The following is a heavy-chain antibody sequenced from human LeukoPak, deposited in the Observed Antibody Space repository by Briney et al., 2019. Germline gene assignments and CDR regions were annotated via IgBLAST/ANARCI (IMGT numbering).Heavy chain of an antibody. J-gene: IGHJ1*01. D-gene: IGHD1-26*01. CDR3: ARAGGVGAQPEHFQH. V-gene: IGHV1-2*02. CDR1: GYTFTGYY. CDR2: ISPDSGDT. Sequence: HWASVKVSCKASGYTFTGYYVHWVRQAPGQGLEWLGWISPDSGDTNYAQKSQGRVTMTRDTSISTAYMELNRLTSEDTAVYYCARAGGVGAQPEHFQHWGQGTLVTVSS.